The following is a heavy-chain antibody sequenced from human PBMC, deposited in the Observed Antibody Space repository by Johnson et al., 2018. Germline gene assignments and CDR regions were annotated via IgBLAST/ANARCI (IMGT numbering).Heavy chain of an antibody. D-gene: IGHD3-22*01. CDR1: GFTFSSYS. Sequence: EVQLVETGGGLVKPGGSLRLSCAASGFTFSSYSMNWVRQAPGKGLEWVSSIRSRSSYIYYADSVKGLFTISRDNAKNSLYLQMNSLRAEDTAVYYCARDRRYYDSSGYYPAFDPWGQGTLVTVSS. CDR2: IRSRSSYI. CDR3: ARDRRYYDSSGYYPAFDP. V-gene: IGHV3-21*01. J-gene: IGHJ5*02.